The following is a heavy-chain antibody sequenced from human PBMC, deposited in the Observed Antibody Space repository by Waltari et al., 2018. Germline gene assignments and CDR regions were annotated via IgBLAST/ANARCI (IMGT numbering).Heavy chain of an antibody. CDR3: ARGPNSRLRAMGRNYFDY. CDR1: GGSFSGYY. J-gene: IGHJ4*02. CDR2: INHSEST. D-gene: IGHD5-18*01. Sequence: QVQLQQWGAGLLKPSETLSLTCAVYGGSFSGYYWSWIRQPPGKGLEWIGEINHSESTNYNPSLKSRVTISVDTSKNQFSLKLSSVTAADTAVYYCARGPNSRLRAMGRNYFDYWGQGTLVTVSS. V-gene: IGHV4-34*01.